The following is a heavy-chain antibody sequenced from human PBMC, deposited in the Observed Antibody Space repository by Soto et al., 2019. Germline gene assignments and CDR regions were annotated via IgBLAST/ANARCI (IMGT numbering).Heavy chain of an antibody. D-gene: IGHD3-22*01. CDR1: GGSSGGYD. V-gene: IGHV4-59*01. CDR2: IYYSGST. J-gene: IGHJ3*02. CDR3: ARMIYYDSSGYYNHAFDI. Sequence: ASEPLSRSCRVSGGSSGGYDGSWIRQPPGKGLEWIGYIYYSGSTNYNPSLKSRVTISVDTSKNQFSLKLSSVTAADTAVYYCARMIYYDSSGYYNHAFDIWGQGTMVTVSS.